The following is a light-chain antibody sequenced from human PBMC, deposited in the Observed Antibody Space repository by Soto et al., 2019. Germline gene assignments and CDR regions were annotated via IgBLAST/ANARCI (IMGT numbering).Light chain of an antibody. V-gene: IGKV3-20*01. CDR3: QQYGSSPLLT. Sequence: EIVLTQSPGTLSLSPGERATLSCRASQSVSSSYLAWYQQKPGQAPRLLIYGASSRATGIQDRFSGSGSGTDFTLTISRLEPEDFAVYYCQQYGSSPLLTFGGGTKVEIK. CDR2: GAS. J-gene: IGKJ4*01. CDR1: QSVSSSY.